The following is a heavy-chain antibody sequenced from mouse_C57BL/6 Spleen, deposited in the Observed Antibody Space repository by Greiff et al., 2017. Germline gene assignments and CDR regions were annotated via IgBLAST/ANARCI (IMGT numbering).Heavy chain of an antibody. J-gene: IGHJ4*01. CDR3: AREGEVLRSFYAMDY. Sequence: VQLQQSGAELAKPGASVKLSCKASGYTFTSYWMHWVKQRPGQGLEWIGYINPSSGYTTYNQKFKDKATLTAAKSSSTAYMQLSSLTYEDSAVYYCAREGEVLRSFYAMDYWGQGTSVTVSS. CDR2: INPSSGYT. V-gene: IGHV1-7*01. D-gene: IGHD1-1*01. CDR1: GYTFTSYW.